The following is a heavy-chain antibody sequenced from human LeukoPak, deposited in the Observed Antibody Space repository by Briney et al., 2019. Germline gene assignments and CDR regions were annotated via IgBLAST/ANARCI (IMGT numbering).Heavy chain of an antibody. CDR1: GYTFSGYG. CDR2: ISAYKGNT. D-gene: IGHD2-15*01. Sequence: GASVKVSCKASGYTFSGYGISWVRQAPGQGLEWMGWISAYKGNTNYVKKLQGRVTMTTDTSTTTAYMELRSLRSDDTAVYYCARDDLGYCNGGSCYPLYDYWGQGTLVTVSS. V-gene: IGHV1-18*01. CDR3: ARDDLGYCNGGSCYPLYDY. J-gene: IGHJ4*02.